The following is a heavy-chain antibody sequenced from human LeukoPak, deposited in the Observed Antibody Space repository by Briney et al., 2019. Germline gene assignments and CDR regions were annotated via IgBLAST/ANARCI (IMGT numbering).Heavy chain of an antibody. CDR2: INHSGST. Sequence: SETLSLTCAVYGGSFSGYYWSWIRQPPGKGLEWIGEINHSGSTNYNPSLKSRVTISVDTSKNQFSLKLSSVTAADTAVYYCASLGYDYGGKPPTYWGQGTLLTVSS. CDR3: ASLGYDYGGKPPTY. CDR1: GGSFSGYY. J-gene: IGHJ4*02. D-gene: IGHD4-23*01. V-gene: IGHV4-34*01.